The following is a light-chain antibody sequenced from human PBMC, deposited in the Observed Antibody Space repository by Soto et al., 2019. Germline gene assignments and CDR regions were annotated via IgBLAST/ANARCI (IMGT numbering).Light chain of an antibody. V-gene: IGKV1-5*03. CDR1: QTISSW. CDR2: KAS. Sequence: DIQMTQSPSTLSGSVGDRVTSTCRASQTISSWLAWYQQKPGKAPKLLIYKASTLKSGVPSRFSRSGSGTEFTLTISSLQPDDFATYYCQHYNSYSEAFGQGTKVDIK. J-gene: IGKJ1*01. CDR3: QHYNSYSEA.